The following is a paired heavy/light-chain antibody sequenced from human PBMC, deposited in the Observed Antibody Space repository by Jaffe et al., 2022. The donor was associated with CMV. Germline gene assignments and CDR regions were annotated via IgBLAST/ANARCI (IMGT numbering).Light chain of an antibody. CDR1: QSVSSSY. Sequence: EIVLTQSPGTLSLSPGERATLSCRASQSVSSSYLAWYQQKPGQAPRLLIYGASSRATGIPDRFSGSGSGTDFTLTISRLEPEDFAVYYCQQYGSSRTFGQGTKLEIK. J-gene: IGKJ2*01. CDR3: QQYGSSRT. V-gene: IGKV3-20*01. CDR2: GAS.
Heavy chain of an antibody. V-gene: IGHV3-48*03. D-gene: IGHD4-17*01. CDR3: ARDGYGGNSVGIYYYYYMDV. CDR1: GFTFSSYE. CDR2: ISSSGSTI. Sequence: EVQLVESGGGLVQPGGSLRLSCAASGFTFSSYEMNWVRQAPGKGLEWVSYISSSGSTIYYADSVKGRFTISRDNAKNSLYLQMNSLRAEDTAVYYCARDGYGGNSVGIYYYYYMDVWGKGTTVTVSS. J-gene: IGHJ6*03.